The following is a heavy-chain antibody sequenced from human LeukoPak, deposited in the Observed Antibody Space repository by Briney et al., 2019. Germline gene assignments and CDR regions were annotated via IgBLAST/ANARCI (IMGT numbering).Heavy chain of an antibody. CDR3: ARENPAGSLGY. Sequence: GGSLRLSCVVSGFTFSSYPMHWVRQAPGKGLESVSAISGNGGATYYADSVKGRFTISRDNSKNTLYLQMGSLRADDMAVYYCARENPAGSLGYWGQGTLVTVSS. D-gene: IGHD6-13*01. CDR1: GFTFSSYP. J-gene: IGHJ4*02. V-gene: IGHV3-64*02. CDR2: ISGNGGAT.